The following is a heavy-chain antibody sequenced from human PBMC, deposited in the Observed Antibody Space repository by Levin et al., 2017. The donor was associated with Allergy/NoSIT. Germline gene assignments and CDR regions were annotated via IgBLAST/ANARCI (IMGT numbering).Heavy chain of an antibody. CDR1: GFSFSDYW. D-gene: IGHD2-15*01. CDR3: ARGLGYCGGGNCYSWYNWFNP. CDR2: IESDGSGT. J-gene: IGHJ5*02. V-gene: IGHV3-74*01. Sequence: ASVKVSCAASGFSFSDYWMHWVRQAPGKGLVWVSRIESDGSGTSYAGSVKGRFTISRDNAKNTVYLQMNSLRAEDTAVYYCARGLGYCGGGNCYSWYNWFNPWGQGTLVTVSS.